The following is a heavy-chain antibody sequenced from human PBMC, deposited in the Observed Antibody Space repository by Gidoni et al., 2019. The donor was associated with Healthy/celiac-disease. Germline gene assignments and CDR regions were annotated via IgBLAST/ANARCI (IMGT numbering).Heavy chain of an antibody. J-gene: IGHJ3*02. V-gene: IGHV1-18*01. Sequence: QVQLVQSGAEVKKPGASVKVSCKASGYTFTSYGISWVRQAPGQGLEWMGWISAYNCNTNYAQKLQGRVTMTTDTSTSTAYMELRSLRSDDTAVYYCARDKDYDFWSGYGKDAFDIWGQGTMVTVSS. D-gene: IGHD3-3*01. CDR3: ARDKDYDFWSGYGKDAFDI. CDR1: GYTFTSYG. CDR2: ISAYNCNT.